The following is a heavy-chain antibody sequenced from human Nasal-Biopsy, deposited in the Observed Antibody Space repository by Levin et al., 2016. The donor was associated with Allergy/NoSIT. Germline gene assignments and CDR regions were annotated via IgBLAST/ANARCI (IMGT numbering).Heavy chain of an antibody. V-gene: IGHV4-39*01. CDR3: AKTIATTGLYPFDY. J-gene: IGHJ4*02. CDR1: GVSVSTTSFF. CDR2: FSYGGSP. D-gene: IGHD6-13*01. Sequence: SETLSLTCTVSGVSVSTTSFFWVWVRQSPGKWLEWIGSFSYGGSPYYNPSLRGRVTISIDTSQNQFSLTLGSVTAADTAVYYCAKTIATTGLYPFDYWGLGTLVTVSS.